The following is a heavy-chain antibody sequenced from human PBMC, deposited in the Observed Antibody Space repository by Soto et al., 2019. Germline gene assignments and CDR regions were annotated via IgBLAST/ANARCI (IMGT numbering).Heavy chain of an antibody. Sequence: GGSLRLSCAASGFTFSSYAMSWVRQAPGKGLEWVSAISGSGGSTYYADSVKGRFTISRDNSKNTLYLQMNSLRAEDTAVYYCAKDGSGASFVEVGYWGQGTLVTVSS. D-gene: IGHD1-26*01. V-gene: IGHV3-23*01. CDR3: AKDGSGASFVEVGY. CDR2: ISGSGGST. J-gene: IGHJ4*02. CDR1: GFTFSSYA.